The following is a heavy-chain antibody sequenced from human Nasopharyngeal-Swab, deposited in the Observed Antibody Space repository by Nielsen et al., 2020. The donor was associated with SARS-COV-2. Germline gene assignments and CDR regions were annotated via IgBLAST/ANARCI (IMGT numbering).Heavy chain of an antibody. V-gene: IGHV3-23*01. D-gene: IGHD3-22*01. CDR2: ISGSGGST. J-gene: IGHJ3*02. CDR3: AKDTCYDSSGYFLFGYAFDI. Sequence: GGSLRLSCAASGFTFSSYAMSWVRQAPGKGLEWVSAISGSGGSTYYADSVKGRFTISRDNSKNTLYLQMNSLRAEDTAVYYCAKDTCYDSSGYFLFGYAFDIWGQGTMVTVSS. CDR1: GFTFSSYA.